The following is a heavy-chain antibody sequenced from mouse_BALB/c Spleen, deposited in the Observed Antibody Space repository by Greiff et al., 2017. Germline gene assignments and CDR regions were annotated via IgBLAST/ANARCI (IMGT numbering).Heavy chain of an antibody. CDR2: IYPSDSYT. J-gene: IGHJ2*01. V-gene: IGHV1-69*02. CDR3: TRGGYDY. Sequence: QVQLQQPGAELVRPGASVKLSCKASGYTFTSYWMNWVKQRPGQGLEWIGNIYPSDSYTNYNQKFKDKATFTVDKSSSTAYMQLSSPTSEDSAVYYCTRGGYDYWGQGTTLTVSS. CDR1: GYTFTSYW.